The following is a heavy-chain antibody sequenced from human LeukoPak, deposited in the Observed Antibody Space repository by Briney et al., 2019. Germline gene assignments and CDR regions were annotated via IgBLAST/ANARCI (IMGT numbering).Heavy chain of an antibody. CDR3: VRHSGWYFGY. V-gene: IGHV4-34*01. J-gene: IGHJ4*02. CDR1: GGSFSGYY. CDR2: INHSGST. Sequence: SETLSLTCDVYGGSFSGYYWSWIRQPPEKGLEWIGEINHSGSTNYNPSLKSRVTISVDTSKNQFSLKLSSVTAADTAVYYCVRHSGWYFGYWGQGTLVTVSS. D-gene: IGHD6-19*01.